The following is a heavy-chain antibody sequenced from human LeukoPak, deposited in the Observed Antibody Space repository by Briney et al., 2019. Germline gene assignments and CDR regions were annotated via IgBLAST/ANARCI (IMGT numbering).Heavy chain of an antibody. Sequence: GGSLRLSCAASGFTFSSYGMHWVRQAPGKGLEWVAFINYDGSEKWYADSVKGRFTIFRDNSKNTLYLQMNSLRSEDMAVCYCAKDSSTWSFDYWGQGTLVIVSS. J-gene: IGHJ4*02. CDR1: GFTFSSYG. CDR3: AKDSSTWSFDY. CDR2: INYDGSEK. D-gene: IGHD6-13*01. V-gene: IGHV3-30*02.